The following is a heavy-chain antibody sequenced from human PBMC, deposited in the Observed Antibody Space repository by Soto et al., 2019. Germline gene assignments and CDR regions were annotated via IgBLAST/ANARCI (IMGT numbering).Heavy chain of an antibody. J-gene: IGHJ4*02. CDR3: ARVQRRSNLPDY. CDR1: GGSFSGYY. CDR2: INHSGST. V-gene: IGHV4-34*01. Sequence: QVQLQQWGAGLLKPSETLSLTCAVYGGSFSGYYWSWIRPPPGKGLEWIGEINHSGSTNYNPSLKSRVTISVDTSKNQFSLKLSSVTAADTAVYYCARVQRRSNLPDYWGQGTLVTVSS. D-gene: IGHD4-4*01.